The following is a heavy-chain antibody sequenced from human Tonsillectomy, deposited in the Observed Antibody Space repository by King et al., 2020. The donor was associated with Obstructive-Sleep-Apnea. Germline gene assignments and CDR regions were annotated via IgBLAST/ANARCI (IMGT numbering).Heavy chain of an antibody. CDR3: ARDSRGYYYAGGYYGMDV. CDR1: DGSLTNYY. J-gene: IGHJ6*02. V-gene: IGHV4-59*01. CDR2: IYNLGST. D-gene: IGHD3-22*01. Sequence: PLQESGPGLVKPSETLSLTCSVTDGSLTNYYWSWIRQSPGKGLEWIGNIYNLGSTSYNPSLQSRVTMSVDTSKNQFSLNLRSVTAADTAVYYCARDSRGYYYAGGYYGMDVWGQGTTVTVSS.